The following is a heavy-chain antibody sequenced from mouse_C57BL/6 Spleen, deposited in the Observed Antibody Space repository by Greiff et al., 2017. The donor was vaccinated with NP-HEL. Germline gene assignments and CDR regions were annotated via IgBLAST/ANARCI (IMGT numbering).Heavy chain of an antibody. CDR3: ANYYGSSPWYFEV. V-gene: IGHV5-17*01. Sequence: EVQLVESGGGLVKPGGSLKLSCAASGFTFSDYGMHWVRQAPEKGLEWVAYISSGSSTIYYADTVKGRFTISRDHAKNTLFLQMTSLRSEDTAMYYGANYYGSSPWYFEVWGTGTTVTVSS. J-gene: IGHJ1*03. D-gene: IGHD1-1*01. CDR1: GFTFSDYG. CDR2: ISSGSSTI.